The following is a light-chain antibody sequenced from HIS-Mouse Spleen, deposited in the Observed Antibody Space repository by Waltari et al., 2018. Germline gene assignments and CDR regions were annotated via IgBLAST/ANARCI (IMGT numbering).Light chain of an antibody. CDR3: QSADSSGTHVV. CDR2: KDS. CDR1: ALTKQY. V-gene: IGLV3-25*03. J-gene: IGLJ2*01. Sequence: SYELTQPPSVSVSPGQTARITCSGDALTKQYAYWYQQKSGQAPVLGIYKDSERTSGIPERFSGSSSGTTVTLTISGVQAEDEADYYCQSADSSGTHVVFGGGTKLTVL.